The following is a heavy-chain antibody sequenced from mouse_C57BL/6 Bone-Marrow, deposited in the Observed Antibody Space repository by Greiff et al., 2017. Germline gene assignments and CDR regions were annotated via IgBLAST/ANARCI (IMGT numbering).Heavy chain of an antibody. CDR2: IYPGDGDT. CDR3: ARGHGSSWHWYFDV. CDR1: GYAFSSYW. Sequence: QVQLQQSGAELVKPGASVKISCKASGYAFSSYWMNWVKQRPGKGLEWIGQIYPGDGDTNYNGKFKGKATLTADKSSSTAYMQLSSLTSEDSAVYFCARGHGSSWHWYFDVWGTGTTVTVSS. D-gene: IGHD1-1*01. V-gene: IGHV1-80*01. J-gene: IGHJ1*03.